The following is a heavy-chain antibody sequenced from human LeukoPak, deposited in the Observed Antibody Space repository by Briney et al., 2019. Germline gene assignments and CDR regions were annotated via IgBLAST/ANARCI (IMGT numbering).Heavy chain of an antibody. D-gene: IGHD1-26*01. CDR1: GGTFSSYA. V-gene: IGHV1-69*05. J-gene: IGHJ3*02. Sequence: GASVTVSCKASGGTFSSYAISWVRQAPGQGLEWMGGIIPIFGTANYAQKFQGRVTITTDDSTSTACMELSSLRSEDTAVYYCSKGDSGGLNDACDIWGQGTMVTVSS. CDR2: IIPIFGTA. CDR3: SKGDSGGLNDACDI.